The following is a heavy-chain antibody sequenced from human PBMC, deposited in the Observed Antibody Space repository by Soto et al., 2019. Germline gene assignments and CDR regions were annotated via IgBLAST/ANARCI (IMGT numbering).Heavy chain of an antibody. Sequence: AGSLRLSCAASGFTFSSYAMSWVRQAPGKGLEWVSAISGSGGSAYYADSVKGRFTISRDNSKNTLYLQMNSLRAEDTAVYYCAKARSYYDFWSGYDWFDPWGQGTLVTVS. CDR1: GFTFSSYA. CDR2: ISGSGGSA. D-gene: IGHD3-3*01. J-gene: IGHJ5*02. CDR3: AKARSYYDFWSGYDWFDP. V-gene: IGHV3-23*01.